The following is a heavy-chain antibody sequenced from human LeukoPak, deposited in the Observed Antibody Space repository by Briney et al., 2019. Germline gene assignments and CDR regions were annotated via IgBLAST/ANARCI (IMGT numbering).Heavy chain of an antibody. CDR3: ARDKIFYGSGRIYYYMDV. V-gene: IGHV4-59*01. J-gene: IGHJ6*03. D-gene: IGHD3-10*01. Sequence: SETLSLTCTVSGGSISSYYWSWIRQPPGKGLEWIGYIYYSGSTNYNSSLKSRVTISVDTSKNQFSLKLSSVTAADTAVYYCARDKIFYGSGRIYYYMDVWGKGTTVTISS. CDR2: IYYSGST. CDR1: GGSISSYY.